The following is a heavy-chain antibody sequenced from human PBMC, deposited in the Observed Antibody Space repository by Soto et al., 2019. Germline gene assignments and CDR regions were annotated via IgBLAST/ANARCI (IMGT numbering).Heavy chain of an antibody. J-gene: IGHJ6*03. CDR2: ISGRGGST. CDR3: AKCRGLRVLEWSHYYYMDV. Sequence: PGGSLILSCAASGFTFSSYSMSWVRQAPGKGLEWVSAISGRGGSTYYADSVKGRFTISGDSSKNTRYLQMNSLRAEDTAVYYCAKCRGLRVLEWSHYYYMDVWGKGTTVTGSS. CDR1: GFTFSSYS. D-gene: IGHD3-3*01. V-gene: IGHV3-23*01.